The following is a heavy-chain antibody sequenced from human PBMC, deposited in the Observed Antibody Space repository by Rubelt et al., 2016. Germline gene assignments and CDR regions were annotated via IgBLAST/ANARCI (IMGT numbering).Heavy chain of an antibody. CDR2: INHSGST. D-gene: IGHD6-6*01. CDR1: GGSFSGYY. Sequence: QVQLQQWGAGLLKPSETLSLTCAVYGGSFSGYYWSWIRQPPGKGLEWIGEINHSGSTNYNPSLKSRVTISVDTSKNQFPLKLGAVTGADTAVYYCARHQRDSSSSPLPYWGQGTLVTVSS. V-gene: IGHV4-34*01. J-gene: IGHJ4*02. CDR3: ARHQRDSSSSPLPY.